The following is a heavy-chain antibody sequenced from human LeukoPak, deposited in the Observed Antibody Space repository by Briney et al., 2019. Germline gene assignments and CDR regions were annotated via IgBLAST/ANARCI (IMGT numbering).Heavy chain of an antibody. D-gene: IGHD3-10*01. CDR3: ARDMARRVFDY. J-gene: IGHJ4*02. CDR2: INSDGSST. V-gene: IGHV3-74*01. CDR1: GFTFSSYW. Sequence: GGSLRLSCAASGFTFSSYWMYWVRQAPGKGLVWVSRINSDGSSTSYADSVKGRFTISRDNAKNTLYLQMNSLRAEDTAVYYCARDMARRVFDYWGQGTLVTVSS.